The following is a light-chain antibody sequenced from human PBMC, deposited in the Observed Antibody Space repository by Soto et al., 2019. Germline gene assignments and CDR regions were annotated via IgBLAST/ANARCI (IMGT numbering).Light chain of an antibody. CDR2: GAS. CDR1: QSVSSN. CDR3: QQYNNWPPIT. J-gene: IGKJ5*01. Sequence: EIVLTQSPATLSLSPWERAILSCRASQSVSSNLAWYQQKPGQAPRPLIYGASTRATGIPARFSGSGSGTEFTLTISSLQSEDFAVYYCQQYNNWPPITFGQGTRLEIK. V-gene: IGKV3D-15*01.